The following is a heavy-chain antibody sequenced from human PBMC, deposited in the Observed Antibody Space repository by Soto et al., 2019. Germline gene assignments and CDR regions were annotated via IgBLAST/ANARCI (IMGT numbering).Heavy chain of an antibody. J-gene: IGHJ4*02. V-gene: IGHV4-39*01. CDR1: GDSVSSSTYY. Sequence: SDTLSLTCTVSGDSVSSSTYYWGWVRQPPGKGLEWIGNTYYSGSPYYNPSLKSRVTISVDTSKNQFSLKLSSVTAADTAVYYCARIDSSGYSNYFYYFDYWGQGTLVTVSS. CDR2: TYYSGSP. D-gene: IGHD3-22*01. CDR3: ARIDSSGYSNYFYYFDY.